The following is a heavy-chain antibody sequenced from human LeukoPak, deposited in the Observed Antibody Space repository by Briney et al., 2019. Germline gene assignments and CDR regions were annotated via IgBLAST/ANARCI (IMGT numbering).Heavy chain of an antibody. CDR3: ARVGSSGYYGLDY. CDR2: IAVSGNT. Sequence: PGGSLTLSCVASGFSLSNFAMSWVRQAPGKGLEWVTAIAVSGNTYYEEYVKGRFTISRDSTKNTLYLQMNRLRAEDTAVYYCARVGSSGYYGLDYWGQGTLVTVSS. D-gene: IGHD3-22*01. CDR1: GFSLSNFA. J-gene: IGHJ4*02. V-gene: IGHV3-23*01.